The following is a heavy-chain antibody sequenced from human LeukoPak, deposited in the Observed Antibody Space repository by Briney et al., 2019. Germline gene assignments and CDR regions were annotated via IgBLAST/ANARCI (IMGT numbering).Heavy chain of an antibody. Sequence: GESLQISCQGSGYSFTSYWIGWVRQTPGKGLEWMGIIYPGDSDTRYSPSFQGQVTFSADKSISTAYLQWSSLKASDTAMYYCARLGYSYGFFDYWGQGTLVTVSS. D-gene: IGHD5-18*01. V-gene: IGHV5-51*01. CDR2: IYPGDSDT. CDR3: ARLGYSYGFFDY. CDR1: GYSFTSYW. J-gene: IGHJ4*02.